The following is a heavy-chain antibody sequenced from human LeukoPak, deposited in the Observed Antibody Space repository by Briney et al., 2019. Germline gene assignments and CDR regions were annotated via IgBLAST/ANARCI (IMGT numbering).Heavy chain of an antibody. CDR3: AREAFGDIVATHDY. CDR1: SYSIRSDYY. V-gene: IGHV4-38-2*02. D-gene: IGHD5-12*01. J-gene: IGHJ4*02. CDR2: IYHTGST. Sequence: SETLSLTCAVSSYSIRSDYYWGWIRQPPGKGLVWIGSIYHTGSTYKNPSLKSRVTISVDTSKNQFSLNLSSVAAADTAVYYCAREAFGDIVATHDYWGQGTLVTVSS.